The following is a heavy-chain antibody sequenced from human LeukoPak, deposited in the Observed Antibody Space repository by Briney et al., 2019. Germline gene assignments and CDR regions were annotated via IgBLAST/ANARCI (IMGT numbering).Heavy chain of an antibody. CDR2: ITSSSSYI. CDR1: GFTFSSYS. V-gene: IGHV3-21*01. D-gene: IGHD1-26*01. J-gene: IGHJ6*03. Sequence: GGSLRLSCAASGFTFSSYSMNWVRQAPGKGLEWVSSITSSSSYIYYADSVKGRFTISRDNAKNSLYLQMNSLRAEDTAVYYCARDPYSGSYGNEYYYYMDVWGKGTTVTISS. CDR3: ARDPYSGSYGNEYYYYMDV.